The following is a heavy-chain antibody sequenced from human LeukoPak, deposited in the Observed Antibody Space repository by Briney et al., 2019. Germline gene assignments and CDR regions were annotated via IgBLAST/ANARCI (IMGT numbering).Heavy chain of an antibody. D-gene: IGHD1-26*01. Sequence: PGGSLRLSCAASGFPFNTYNMNWVRQAPGKGLEWVSSFDTTGKNIYYAASVKGRFTISRDNAKNSLYLHMNNLRAEDTAVYYCATRGAGQTGAFDFWGHGTMVIVS. V-gene: IGHV3-21*01. CDR3: ATRGAGQTGAFDF. CDR1: GFPFNTYN. J-gene: IGHJ3*01. CDR2: FDTTGKNI.